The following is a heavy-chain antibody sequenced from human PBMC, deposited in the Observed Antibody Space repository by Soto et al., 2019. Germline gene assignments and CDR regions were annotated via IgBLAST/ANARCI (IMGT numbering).Heavy chain of an antibody. J-gene: IGHJ5*02. CDR3: ARNVVPAYNWFDP. CDR2: IYYSGST. V-gene: IGHV4-31*03. D-gene: IGHD2-2*01. CDR1: GGSISSGGYF. Sequence: TSETLSLTCTVSGGSISSGGYFWNWIRQHPGKGLEWIGYIYYSGSTYYNPSLKSRVIISVDTSKNQFSLKLRSVTAADTAVYYCARNVVPAYNWFDPWGQGTLVTVSS.